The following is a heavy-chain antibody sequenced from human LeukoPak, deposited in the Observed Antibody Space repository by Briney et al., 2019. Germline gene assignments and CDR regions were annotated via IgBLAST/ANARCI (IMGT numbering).Heavy chain of an antibody. J-gene: IGHJ4*02. CDR1: GYTFTSYG. CDR2: ISAYNGNT. V-gene: IGHV1-18*01. D-gene: IGHD3-3*01. Sequence: ASVKVSCKASGYTFTSYGISWVRQAPGQGLEWMGWISAYNGNTNYAQKLQGRVTMTTDTSTSTAYMELRSLRSDDTAVYYCARHFNNYDLWSGYSALFDYWGQGTLVTVSS. CDR3: ARHFNNYDLWSGYSALFDY.